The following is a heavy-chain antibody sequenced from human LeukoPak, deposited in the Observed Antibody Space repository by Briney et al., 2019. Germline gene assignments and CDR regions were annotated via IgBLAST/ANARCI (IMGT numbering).Heavy chain of an antibody. J-gene: IGHJ6*03. CDR3: ARRAPGYCITTSCPDTYYYYYYMDV. D-gene: IGHD2-2*01. Sequence: SGGSLRLSCAASGFAFSSSWMSWVRQAPGKGLEWVANIKLDGSETYYVDSLKGRFTASRDNAKNSVYLQMNNLRAEDTAVYYCARRAPGYCITTSCPDTYYYYYYMDVWGKGTTVTVSS. CDR1: GFAFSSSW. CDR2: IKLDGSET. V-gene: IGHV3-7*01.